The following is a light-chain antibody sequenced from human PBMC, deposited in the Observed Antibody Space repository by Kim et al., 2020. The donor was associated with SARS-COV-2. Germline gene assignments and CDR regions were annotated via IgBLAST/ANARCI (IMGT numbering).Light chain of an antibody. J-gene: IGLJ3*02. Sequence: QSALTQPASVSGSPGQSITISCTGTSSDIGYYDFVSWYQQHPGKAPKLMIYEVTNRPSGVSNRFSGSKSANTASLTISGLQAEDEADYYCSSYTRSDTLVFGGGTKLTVL. V-gene: IGLV2-14*01. CDR1: SSDIGYYDF. CDR3: SSYTRSDTLV. CDR2: EVT.